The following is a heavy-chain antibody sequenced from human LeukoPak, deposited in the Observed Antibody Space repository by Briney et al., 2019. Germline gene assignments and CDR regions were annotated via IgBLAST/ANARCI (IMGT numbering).Heavy chain of an antibody. V-gene: IGHV3-48*03. CDR3: ARDQVVPAALGVYYCYGMDV. J-gene: IGHJ6*04. CDR2: INSSGSNI. Sequence: GGSLRLSCAASGFTFSSYEMNWVRQAPGKGLEWVSYINSSGSNIYYADSVKGRFTISRDNAKNSLYLQMNSLRAEDTAVYYCARDQVVPAALGVYYCYGMDVWGKGTTVTVSS. CDR1: GFTFSSYE. D-gene: IGHD2-2*01.